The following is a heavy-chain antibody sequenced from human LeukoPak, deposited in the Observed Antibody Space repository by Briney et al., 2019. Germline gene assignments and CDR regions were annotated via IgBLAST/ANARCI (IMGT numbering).Heavy chain of an antibody. V-gene: IGHV1-46*01. CDR1: GYTFTSYY. J-gene: IGHJ4*02. D-gene: IGHD2-15*01. Sequence: ASVKVSCKASGYTFTSYYMHWVRQAPGQGLKWMGIINLSGGTTRYAQNFQGRVTLTRDTSTSTAYMDLSNLRSEDTAVYYCARSEWWTFSDYWGQGTLVTVSS. CDR2: INLSGGTT. CDR3: ARSEWWTFSDY.